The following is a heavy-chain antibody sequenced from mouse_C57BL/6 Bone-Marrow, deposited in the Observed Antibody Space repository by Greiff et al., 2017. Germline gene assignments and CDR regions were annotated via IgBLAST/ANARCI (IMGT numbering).Heavy chain of an antibody. CDR2: LDPENGDT. D-gene: IGHD6-2*01. J-gene: IGHJ2*01. CDR3: TTGSLYFAY. Sequence: VQLQQSGAELVRPGASVKLSCTASGFNIKDDYMHWVKQRPEQGLEWIGWLDPENGDTEYASKFQGKATITADTSSNTAYLQLSSLTSEDTAVYYCTTGSLYFAYWGQGTTLTVSS. V-gene: IGHV14-4*01. CDR1: GFNIKDDY.